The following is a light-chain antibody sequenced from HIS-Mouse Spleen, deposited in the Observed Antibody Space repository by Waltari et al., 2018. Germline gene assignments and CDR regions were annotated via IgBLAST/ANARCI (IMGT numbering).Light chain of an antibody. CDR3: YSAADNSGV. CDR2: KDR. Sequence: SYELTQPSSVSVSPGQTARITCSGDVLAKKKMAGWVQQRPGRAPVLVFYKDRERPSGIPERFSGSSSGTTVTLTISGAQVEDEADYYCYSAADNSGVFGGGTKLTVL. V-gene: IGLV3-27*01. J-gene: IGLJ2*01. CDR1: VLAKKK.